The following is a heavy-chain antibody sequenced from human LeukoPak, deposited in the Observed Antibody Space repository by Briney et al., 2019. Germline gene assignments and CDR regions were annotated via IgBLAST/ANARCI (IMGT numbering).Heavy chain of an antibody. D-gene: IGHD1-26*01. V-gene: IGHV3-53*01. CDR2: IYSGGNT. CDR1: GFTVSSNY. J-gene: IGHJ4*02. Sequence: GGSLRLSCAASGFTVSSNYMSWVRQAPGKGLEWVSVIYSGGNTYYADSVKGRFTISRDNSKNTLYLQMNSLRAEDTAVYYCARGASGTYDSYFDYWGQGTLVTVSS. CDR3: ARGASGTYDSYFDY.